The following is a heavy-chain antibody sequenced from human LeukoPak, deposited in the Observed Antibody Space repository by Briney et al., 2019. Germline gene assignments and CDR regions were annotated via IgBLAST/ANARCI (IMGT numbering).Heavy chain of an antibody. CDR2: VDPEDGET. J-gene: IGHJ4*02. D-gene: IGHD4-23*01. V-gene: IGHV1-69-2*01. Sequence: ASVKISCKVSGYTFTDYYMHWVQQAPGKGLEWMGLVDPEDGETIYAEKFQGRVTITADTSTDTAYMELSSLRSEDTAVYYCARVSTTVASYFDYWGQGTLVTVSS. CDR3: ARVSTTVASYFDY. CDR1: GYTFTDYY.